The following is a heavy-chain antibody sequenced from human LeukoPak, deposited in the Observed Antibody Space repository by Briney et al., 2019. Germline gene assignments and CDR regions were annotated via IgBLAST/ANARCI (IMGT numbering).Heavy chain of an antibody. J-gene: IGHJ4*02. CDR2: IYSGGGT. D-gene: IGHD4-17*01. CDR3: VKDDRRYGDYGYFVP. Sequence: GGALRLSCAACGFTFSNNYMNWVRQAPGKGLEWVSDIYSGGGTYYSESVKGRFIISRETSKKRMHVQRNRMRAEERAEYYCVKDDRRYGDYGYFVPGGQGALAAVS. CDR1: GFTFSNNY. V-gene: IGHV3-66*01.